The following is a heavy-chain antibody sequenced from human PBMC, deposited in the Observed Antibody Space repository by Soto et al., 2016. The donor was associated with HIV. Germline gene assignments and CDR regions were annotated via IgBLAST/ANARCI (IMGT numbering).Heavy chain of an antibody. J-gene: IGHJ6*03. Sequence: QVHLQQWGAGLLKPSETLSLTCAVYGESFTDYYWSWIRQSPGKGLEWIGEINHSGDTNYSPSLKSRVTISVDKSKNQFSLNLKSVTAADTAVYFXARLCRDLVPSLRGLAARDYYMDVWGKGTTLTVSS. CDR2: INHSGDT. CDR3: ARLCRDLVPSLRGLAARDYYMDV. CDR1: GESFTDYY. V-gene: IGHV4-34*01. D-gene: IGHD2-2*01.